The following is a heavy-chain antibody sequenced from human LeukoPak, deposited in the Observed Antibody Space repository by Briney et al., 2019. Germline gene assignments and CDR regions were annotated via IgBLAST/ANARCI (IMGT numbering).Heavy chain of an antibody. J-gene: IGHJ5*02. Sequence: SETLSLTCTVSGGSISSYYWSWIRQPPGKGLEWIGYIYYSGSTNYNPSLKSRVTISVDTSKNQFSLKLSSVTAADTAVYYCARAGCSSGGGPLRPSSWFDPWGQGTLVTVSS. V-gene: IGHV4-59*01. CDR3: ARAGCSSGGGPLRPSSWFDP. CDR1: GGSISSYY. CDR2: IYYSGST. D-gene: IGHD6-19*01.